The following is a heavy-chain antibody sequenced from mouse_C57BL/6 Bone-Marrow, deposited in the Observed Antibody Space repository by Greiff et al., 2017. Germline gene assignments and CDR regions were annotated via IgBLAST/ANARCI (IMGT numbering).Heavy chain of an antibody. J-gene: IGHJ2*01. CDR1: GYTFTTYP. CDR3: ARSCTFLYYFDY. D-gene: IGHD5-1*01. CDR2: FHPYNDDT. V-gene: IGHV1-47*01. Sequence: VNLVESGAELVKPGASVKMSCKASGYTFTTYPIEWMKQNHGKSLEWIGNFHPYNDDTKYNEKFKGKATLTVEKSSNTVYLELSRLTSDDAAVYYCARSCTFLYYFDYWGQGTTLTVSS.